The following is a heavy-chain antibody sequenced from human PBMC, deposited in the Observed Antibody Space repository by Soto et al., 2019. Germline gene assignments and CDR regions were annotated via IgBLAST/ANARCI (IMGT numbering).Heavy chain of an antibody. CDR3: ERSQEYSSGWYNFFDP. J-gene: IGHJ5*02. D-gene: IGHD6-19*01. Sequence: QVQLVQSGAEVRKPGSSVKVSCTASGGTFTNYSVHWLRQAPGQGLEWLGGIVPLFGTTNYAQRFRGRVTITADESTNTAYMDLRSLRSEDTAIYYCERSQEYSSGWYNFFDPWGQGTLVTVSS. CDR2: IVPLFGTT. V-gene: IGHV1-69*01. CDR1: GGTFTNYS.